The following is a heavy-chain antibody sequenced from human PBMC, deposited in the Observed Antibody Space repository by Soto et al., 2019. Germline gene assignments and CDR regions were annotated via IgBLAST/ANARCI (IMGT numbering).Heavy chain of an antibody. Sequence: GESLKISCKGSGYSFTSYWIGWVRQMPGKGLEWMGIIYPGDSDTRYSPSFQGQVTISADKSISTAYLQWSSLKASDTAMYYCARTRPYDFWSGYYFGWFDPWGQGTLVTVS. D-gene: IGHD3-3*01. CDR1: GYSFTSYW. J-gene: IGHJ5*02. V-gene: IGHV5-51*01. CDR2: IYPGDSDT. CDR3: ARTRPYDFWSGYYFGWFDP.